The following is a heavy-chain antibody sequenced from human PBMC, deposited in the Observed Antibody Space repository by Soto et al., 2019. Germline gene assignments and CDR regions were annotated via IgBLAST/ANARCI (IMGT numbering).Heavy chain of an antibody. CDR2: ISGSGTNT. V-gene: IGHV3-23*01. D-gene: IGHD6-13*01. CDR1: GFTFSSYA. CDR3: AKDVMYSSSWYYFDY. Sequence: LRLSCAASGFTFSSYAMSWVRQAPGKGLEWVSAISGSGTNTYYADSVKGRFTISRDNSKNTLYLQMNGLRAEDTAVYYCAKDVMYSSSWYYFDYWGQGTLVTVSS. J-gene: IGHJ4*02.